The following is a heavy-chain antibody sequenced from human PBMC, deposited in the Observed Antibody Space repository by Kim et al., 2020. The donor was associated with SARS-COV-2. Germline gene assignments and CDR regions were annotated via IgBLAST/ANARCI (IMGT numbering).Heavy chain of an antibody. Sequence: GESLKISCKGSGYSFTSYWISWVRQMPGKGLEWMGRIDPSDSYTNYSPSFQGHVTISADKSISTAYLQWSSLKASDTAMYYCARHRPFTASEGNYYYYYGMDVWGQGTTVTVSS. J-gene: IGHJ6*02. CDR3: ARHRPFTASEGNYYYYYGMDV. D-gene: IGHD3-16*01. CDR2: IDPSDSYT. CDR1: GYSFTSYW. V-gene: IGHV5-10-1*01.